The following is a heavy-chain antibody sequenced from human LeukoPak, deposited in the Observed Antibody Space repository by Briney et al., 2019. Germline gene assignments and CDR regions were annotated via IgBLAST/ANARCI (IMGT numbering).Heavy chain of an antibody. CDR2: ISGSGGST. D-gene: IGHD3-9*01. Sequence: PGGSLRLSCAASGFTFSSYAMSWVRQAPGKGLEWVPAISGSGGSTYYADSVKGRFTISRDNSKNTPYLQMNSLRAEDTAVYYCAKEVDYDILTDTLWGQGTLVTVSS. CDR1: GFTFSSYA. V-gene: IGHV3-23*01. CDR3: AKEVDYDILTDTL. J-gene: IGHJ4*02.